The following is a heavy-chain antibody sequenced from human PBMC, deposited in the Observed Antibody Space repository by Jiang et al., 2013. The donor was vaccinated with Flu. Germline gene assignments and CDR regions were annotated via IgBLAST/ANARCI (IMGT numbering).Heavy chain of an antibody. V-gene: IGHV4-31*03. CDR3: ARTTPDVGTGNDAFDI. D-gene: IGHD1-1*01. CDR2: IYYSGST. J-gene: IGHJ3*02. CDR1: GGSISSGGYY. Sequence: PGLVKPSQTLSLTCTVSGGSISSGGYYWSWIRQHPGKGLEWIGYIYYSGSTYYNPSLKSRVTISVDTSKNQFSLKLSSVTAADTAVYYCARTTPDVGTGNDAFDIWGQGTMVTVSS.